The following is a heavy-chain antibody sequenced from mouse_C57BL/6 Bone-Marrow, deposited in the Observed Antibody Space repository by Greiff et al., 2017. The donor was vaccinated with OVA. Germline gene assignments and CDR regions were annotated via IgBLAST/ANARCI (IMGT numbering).Heavy chain of an antibody. CDR2: IDPNSGGT. CDR1: GYTFTSYW. V-gene: IGHV1-72*01. J-gene: IGHJ2*01. CDR3: ARGGEATVVGSFDY. D-gene: IGHD1-1*01. Sequence: QVQLKQPGAELVKPGASVKLSCKASGYTFTSYWMHWVKQRPGRGLEWIGRIDPNSGGTKYNEKFKSKATLTVDKPSSAAYMQLSSLTSEDSAVYYCARGGEATVVGSFDYWGQGTTLTVSS.